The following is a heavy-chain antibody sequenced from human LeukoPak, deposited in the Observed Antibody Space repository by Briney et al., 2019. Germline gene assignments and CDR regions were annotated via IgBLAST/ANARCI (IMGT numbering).Heavy chain of an antibody. CDR2: IYHSGST. Sequence: KTSETLSLTCTVSGGSISSGGYYWSWIRQPPGKGLEWIGYIYHSGSTYYNPSLKSRVTISVDRSKNQFSLKLSSVTAADTAVYYCARQGGYCSSTSCYTPLDYWYFDLWGRGTLVTVSS. V-gene: IGHV4-30-2*02. D-gene: IGHD2-2*02. CDR3: ARQGGYCSSTSCYTPLDYWYFDL. CDR1: GGSISSGGYY. J-gene: IGHJ2*01.